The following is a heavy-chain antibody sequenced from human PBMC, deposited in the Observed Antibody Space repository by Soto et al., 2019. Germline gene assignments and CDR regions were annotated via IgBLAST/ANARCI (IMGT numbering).Heavy chain of an antibody. D-gene: IGHD3-22*01. CDR2: IYYSGST. J-gene: IGHJ4*02. CDR3: ASGGRARYYYDSSGYYWTFDY. Sequence: SETLSLTCTVSGGSISSYYGSWIRQPPGKGLEWIGYIYYSGSTNYNPSLKSRVTISVDTSKNQFSLKLSSVTAADTAVYYCASGGRARYYYDSSGYYWTFDYWGQGTLVTVSS. CDR1: GGSISSYY. V-gene: IGHV4-59*01.